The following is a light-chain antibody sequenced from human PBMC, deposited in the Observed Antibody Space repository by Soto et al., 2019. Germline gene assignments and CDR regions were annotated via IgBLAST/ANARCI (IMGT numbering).Light chain of an antibody. J-gene: IGLJ2*01. CDR3: CSYAGYSTGVL. Sequence: QSALTQPRSVSGSPGQSVSISCTGTSSDVGNYNYVSWFQQHPGKAPKLMIYDVSKRPSGVPDRFSGSKSGNTASLTISGLQAEDEADYYCCSYAGYSTGVLFGGGTQLTVL. CDR1: SSDVGNYNY. CDR2: DVS. V-gene: IGLV2-11*01.